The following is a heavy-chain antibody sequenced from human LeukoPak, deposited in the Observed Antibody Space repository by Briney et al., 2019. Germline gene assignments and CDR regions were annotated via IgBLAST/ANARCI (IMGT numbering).Heavy chain of an antibody. Sequence: PSETLSLTCTVSGGSISSYYWSWIRQPPGKGLEWIGYIYYSGSSNYNPSLKSRVTISVDTSKNQFSLKLSSVTAADTAVYYCARLPSQRMLRCSFDYWGQGTLVTVSS. D-gene: IGHD4-17*01. J-gene: IGHJ4*02. CDR2: IYYSGSS. V-gene: IGHV4-59*08. CDR1: GGSISSYY. CDR3: ARLPSQRMLRCSFDY.